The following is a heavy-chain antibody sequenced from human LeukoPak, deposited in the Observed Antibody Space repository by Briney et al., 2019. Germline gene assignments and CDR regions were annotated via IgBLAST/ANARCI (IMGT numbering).Heavy chain of an antibody. CDR3: ARLSWWFDP. CDR2: IYTSGCT. V-gene: IGHV4-4*09. CDR1: GGSISSYH. J-gene: IGHJ5*02. Sequence: SETLSLTCSVSGGSISSYHWSWIRQPPGKGLEWIGNIYTSGCTNYNPSLKSRVTISVDTSKNQFSLKLSSVTAADTAVYYCARLSWWFDPWGQGTLVTVSS.